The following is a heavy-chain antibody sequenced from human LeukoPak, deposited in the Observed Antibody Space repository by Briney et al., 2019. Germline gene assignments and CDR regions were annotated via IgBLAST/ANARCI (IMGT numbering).Heavy chain of an antibody. V-gene: IGHV1-8*01. J-gene: IGHJ3*02. D-gene: IGHD3-22*01. CDR1: GYTFTSYD. CDR3: ARWGDLYYYDSSNAFDI. Sequence: ASVKVSCKASGYTFTSYDINWVRQATGQGLEWMGWMNPNSGNTGYAQKFQGRVTMTRNTSISTAYMELSSLRSEDTAVYYCARWGDLYYYDSSNAFDIRGQGTMVTVSS. CDR2: MNPNSGNT.